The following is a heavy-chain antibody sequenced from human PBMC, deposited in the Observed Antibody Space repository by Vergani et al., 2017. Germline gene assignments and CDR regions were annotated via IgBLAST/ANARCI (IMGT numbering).Heavy chain of an antibody. J-gene: IGHJ5*02. CDR3: GRGVPPVTIYGVAQGWFAP. CDR1: GGSFSGYY. CDR2: INHSGST. Sequence: QVQLQQWGAGLLKPSETLSLTCAVYGGSFSGYYWSWIRQPPGKGLEWIGEINHSGSTNYNPSLKSRVTISVDTSKNQFSLTLSSVTAAETAVYYCGRGVPPVTIYGVAQGWFAPWGQGTLVTVSS. V-gene: IGHV4-34*01. D-gene: IGHD3-3*01.